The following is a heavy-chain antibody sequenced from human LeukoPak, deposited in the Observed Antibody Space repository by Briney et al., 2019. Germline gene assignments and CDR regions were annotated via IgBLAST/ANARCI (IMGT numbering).Heavy chain of an antibody. V-gene: IGHV4-61*05. CDR2: IYYSGST. Sequence: PSETLSLTCTVSGGSISSSSYYWGWIRQPPGKGLEWIGYIYYSGSTNYNPSLKSRVTISVDTSKNQFSLKLSSVTAADTAVYYCARGPSGSYLDYWGQGTLVTVSS. J-gene: IGHJ4*02. CDR3: ARGPSGSYLDY. D-gene: IGHD1-26*01. CDR1: GGSISSSSYY.